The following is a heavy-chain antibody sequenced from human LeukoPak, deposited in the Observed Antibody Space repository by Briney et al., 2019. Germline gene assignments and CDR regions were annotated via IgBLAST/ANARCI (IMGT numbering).Heavy chain of an antibody. J-gene: IGHJ4*02. V-gene: IGHV3-23*01. Sequence: PGGSLRLSCSASGFTFSTYAMSWVRQAPGKGLEWVSAISGTGGSTYYADSVQGRFTISRDNSKNTLYLQMNSLRAEDTAIYYCAKTFTVTMFGYYFDYWGQGTLVTVSS. CDR1: GFTFSTYA. D-gene: IGHD3-10*02. CDR2: ISGTGGST. CDR3: AKTFTVTMFGYYFDY.